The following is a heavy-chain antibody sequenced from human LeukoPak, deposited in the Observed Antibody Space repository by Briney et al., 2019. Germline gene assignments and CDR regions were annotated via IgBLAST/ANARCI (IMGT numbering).Heavy chain of an antibody. Sequence: PSQTLSLTCTVSGGSISSGGYYWSWIRQTPGKGLELIGSIYHSGSTYYNPSLKSRVTISVDTSKNQFSLKLSSVTAADTAVYYCARVVGAPTGAFDIWGQGTMVTVSS. D-gene: IGHD1-26*01. CDR2: IYHSGST. CDR3: ARVVGAPTGAFDI. CDR1: GGSISSGGYY. J-gene: IGHJ3*02. V-gene: IGHV4-30-2*03.